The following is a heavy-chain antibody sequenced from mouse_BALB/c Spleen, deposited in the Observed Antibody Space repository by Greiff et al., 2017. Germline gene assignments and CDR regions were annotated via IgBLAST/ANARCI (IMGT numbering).Heavy chain of an antibody. J-gene: IGHJ2*01. CDR3: NACEAGYFDY. CDR2: IDPENGDT. V-gene: IGHV14-4*02. Sequence: VQLQQSGAELVRSGASVKLSCTASGFNIKDYYMHWVKQRPEQGLEWIGWIDPENGDTEYAPKFQGKATMTADTSSNTAYLQLSSLTSEDTAVYYCNACEAGYFDYWGQGTTLTVSA. CDR1: GFNIKDYY.